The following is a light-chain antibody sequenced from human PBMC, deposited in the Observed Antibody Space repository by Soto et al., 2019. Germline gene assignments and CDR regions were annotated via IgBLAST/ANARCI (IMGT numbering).Light chain of an antibody. V-gene: IGKV1-39*01. J-gene: IGKJ5*01. CDR2: GAT. CDR1: HSISNY. CDR3: QQSYSTPIT. Sequence: DIQMTQSPSSLSASVGDRVTISCRAGHSISNYVNWYQHRPGKAPNLLISGATSLQSGVPSRFSGSESGTHFSLIISSLQPEDSATYYCQQSYSTPITFGQGTRLENK.